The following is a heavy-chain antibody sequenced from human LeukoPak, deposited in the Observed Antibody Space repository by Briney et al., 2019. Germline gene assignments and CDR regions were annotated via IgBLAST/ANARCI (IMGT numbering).Heavy chain of an antibody. D-gene: IGHD3-22*01. Sequence: SETLSLTCTVSGGSFSSYYWTWIRQPAGKGLEWIGRINTYGSTNYNPSLKSPVTMSVDTSKNQFSLRLSSVTAADTAVYYCARDPIDYYDSSGTFDYWGQGTLVTVSS. CDR2: INTYGST. J-gene: IGHJ4*02. CDR1: GGSFSSYY. CDR3: ARDPIDYYDSSGTFDY. V-gene: IGHV4-4*07.